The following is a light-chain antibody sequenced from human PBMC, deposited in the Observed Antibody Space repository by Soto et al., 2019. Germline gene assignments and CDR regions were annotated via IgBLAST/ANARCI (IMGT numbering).Light chain of an antibody. CDR3: SSYTSSTTRVV. V-gene: IGLV2-14*03. CDR1: SSDVGGYNY. J-gene: IGLJ2*01. CDR2: DVS. Sequence: QSALTQPASVSGAPGQSITISCTGTSSDVGGYNYVSWYQQHPGKAPKVMIYDVSKRHSGVYNRFSGSKSGNTSSLTISGLQVEDEADYYCSSYTSSTTRVVFGGGTTLTVI.